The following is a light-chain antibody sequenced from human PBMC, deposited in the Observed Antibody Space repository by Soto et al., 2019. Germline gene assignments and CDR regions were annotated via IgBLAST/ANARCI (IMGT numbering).Light chain of an antibody. J-gene: IGKJ5*01. V-gene: IGKV3-20*01. CDR1: QIVRGSY. CDR3: QQYASPAFT. Sequence: EILLTQSPGTLSLSPGERATLSCRASQIVRGSYLGWYQQIPGQAPRLLMYGASSRATGVPDRFSGSGFGTDFTLIIGRLEPEDFAVYYCQQYASPAFTFGQGTRLEMK. CDR2: GAS.